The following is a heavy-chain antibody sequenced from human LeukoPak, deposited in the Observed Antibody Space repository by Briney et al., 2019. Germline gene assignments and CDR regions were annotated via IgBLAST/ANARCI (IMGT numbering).Heavy chain of an antibody. CDR3: ARSNKWELLSYYYYMDV. J-gene: IGHJ6*03. CDR1: GGSFSGYY. D-gene: IGHD1-26*01. V-gene: IGHV4-34*01. CDR2: INHSGST. Sequence: PSETLSLTCAVYGGSFSGYYWSWIRQPPGKGLEWIGEINHSGSTNYNPSLKSRVTISVDTSKNQFSLKLSSVTAADTAVYYCARSNKWELLSYYYYMDVWGKGTTVTVSS.